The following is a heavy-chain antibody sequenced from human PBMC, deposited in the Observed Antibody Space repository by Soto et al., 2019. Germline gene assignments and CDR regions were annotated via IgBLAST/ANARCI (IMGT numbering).Heavy chain of an antibody. Sequence: ASGKVSCKASGYTFTSYDINWVRQATGQGLEWMGWMNPNSGNTGYAQKFQGRVTMTRNTSISTAYMELSSLRSEDTAVYYCARAGDDYGDYAMSYWGQGTLVTVSS. CDR1: GYTFTSYD. V-gene: IGHV1-8*01. CDR3: ARAGDDYGDYAMSY. CDR2: MNPNSGNT. J-gene: IGHJ4*02. D-gene: IGHD4-17*01.